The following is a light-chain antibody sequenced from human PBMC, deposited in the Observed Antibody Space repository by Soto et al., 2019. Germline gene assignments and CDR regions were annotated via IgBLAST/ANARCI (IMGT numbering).Light chain of an antibody. CDR1: TGPVTTGHY. CDR2: DTS. V-gene: IGLV7-46*01. CDR3: LLSYSGARV. J-gene: IGLJ2*01. Sequence: QAVVTQEPSVTVSPGGTVTLTCGSGTGPVTTGHYPFWFQQKPGQAPRTLIYDTSNKHSWTPARFSGSLLGGKAALTLSGPQPEDEADYYFLLSYSGARVFGGGTKLTVL.